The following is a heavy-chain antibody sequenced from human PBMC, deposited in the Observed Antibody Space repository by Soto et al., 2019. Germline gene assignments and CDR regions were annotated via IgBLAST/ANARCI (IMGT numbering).Heavy chain of an antibody. V-gene: IGHV4-30-2*01. CDR3: ARGPPLGF. J-gene: IGHJ4*02. Sequence: QLQLQESGSGLGKPSQTLSLTCAVSGGSISSGGYSWSWIRQPPGKGLECIGYIYHSGSTYYNPSLKSRVTISVDRSKNQFSLKLSSVTAADTAVYYCARGPPLGFWGQGTLVTVSS. CDR2: IYHSGST. CDR1: GGSISSGGYS.